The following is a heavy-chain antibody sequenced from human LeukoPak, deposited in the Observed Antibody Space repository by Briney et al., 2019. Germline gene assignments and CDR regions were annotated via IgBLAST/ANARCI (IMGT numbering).Heavy chain of an antibody. Sequence: GGSLRLSCVASGFTVSSIYMNWVRQAPGKGLEWVSAFYSGDSTYYADSVKGRFTISRDNSKNTLYLQMNSLRAEDTAVYYCARDHRDSSGAFDFWGQGTLVTVSS. J-gene: IGHJ4*02. D-gene: IGHD3-22*01. CDR1: GFTVSSIY. V-gene: IGHV3-53*01. CDR3: ARDHRDSSGAFDF. CDR2: FYSGDST.